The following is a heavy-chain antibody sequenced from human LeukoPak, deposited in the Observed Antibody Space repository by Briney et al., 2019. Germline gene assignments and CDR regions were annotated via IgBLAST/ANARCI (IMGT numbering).Heavy chain of an antibody. CDR1: GFTFSSYW. V-gene: IGHV3-7*05. J-gene: IGHJ4*02. CDR2: IKQDGSEK. Sequence: PGGSLRISCAASGFTFSSYWMSWVRQAPGKRPDWVATIKQDGSEKYYVDSVKGRFTISRDNAKNSMYLQMNGLKTEDTAVYYCTTVLDFRSSNLVYWGQGTLVTVSS. D-gene: IGHD3-3*01. CDR3: TTVLDFRSSNLVY.